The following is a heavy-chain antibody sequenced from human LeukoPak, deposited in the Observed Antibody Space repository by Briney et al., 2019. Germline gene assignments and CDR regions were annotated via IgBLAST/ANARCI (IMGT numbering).Heavy chain of an antibody. J-gene: IGHJ4*02. Sequence: SETLSLTCTVSGASISSSYWSWIRQPAGKGLEWIGRIYPSGSTNYNPSLKSRVTMSVDTSKNQFSLRLSSVTAADTAVYYCARGPSGASGRDYWGQGTQVTVSS. D-gene: IGHD3-10*01. V-gene: IGHV4-4*07. CDR1: GASISSSY. CDR2: IYPSGST. CDR3: ARGPSGASGRDY.